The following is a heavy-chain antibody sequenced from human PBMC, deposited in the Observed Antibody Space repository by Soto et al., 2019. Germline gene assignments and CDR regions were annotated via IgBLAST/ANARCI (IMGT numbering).Heavy chain of an antibody. J-gene: IGHJ3*02. Sequence: GGSLRLSCAASGFTFSSYEMNWVRQAPGKGLEWVSYISSSGSTIYYADSVKGRFTISRDNARKSLYLQMDSLRAEDTAVYFCARGDTPMITGMDSFDIWGQGTMVTVSS. V-gene: IGHV3-48*03. CDR3: ARGDTPMITGMDSFDI. CDR2: ISSSGSTI. CDR1: GFTFSSYE. D-gene: IGHD5-18*01.